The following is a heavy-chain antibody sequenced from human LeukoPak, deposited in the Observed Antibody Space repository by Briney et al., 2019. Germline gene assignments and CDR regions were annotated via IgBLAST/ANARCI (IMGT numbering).Heavy chain of an antibody. CDR1: GASINSDY. J-gene: IGHJ4*02. Sequence: PSETLSLTCTVSGASINSDYWTWVRQVAGKGLEWIGRIFASGSTNYNPYLRSRITKSVDTSKNQFSLDLSSVTAADTGVYYCVRGWAPRGEKSSFASWGQGTLVTVSS. CDR2: IFASGST. CDR3: VRGWAPRGEKSSFAS. D-gene: IGHD3-10*01. V-gene: IGHV4-4*07.